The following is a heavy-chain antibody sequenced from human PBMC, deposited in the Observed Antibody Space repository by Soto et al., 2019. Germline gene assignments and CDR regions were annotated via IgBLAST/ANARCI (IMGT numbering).Heavy chain of an antibody. V-gene: IGHV1-69*13. D-gene: IGHD5-18*01. CDR2: IIPIFGTA. Sequence: SVKVSCTASGGTFSSYAISWVRQAPGQGLEWMGGIIPIFGTANYAQKFQGRVTITADESTSTAYMELSSLRSEDTAVYYCAREWSGYAPRGYSYGQHYYFDYWGQGTLVTVSS. J-gene: IGHJ4*02. CDR1: GGTFSSYA. CDR3: AREWSGYAPRGYSYGQHYYFDY.